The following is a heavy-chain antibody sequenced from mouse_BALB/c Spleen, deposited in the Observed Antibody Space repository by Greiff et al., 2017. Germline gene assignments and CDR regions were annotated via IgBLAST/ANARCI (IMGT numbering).Heavy chain of an antibody. CDR2: ISDGGSYT. CDR1: GFTFSDYY. J-gene: IGHJ4*01. CDR3: ARAPYYAMDY. Sequence: EVMVVESGGGLVKPGGSLKLSCAASGFTFSDYYMYWVRQTPEKRLEWVATISDGGSYTYYPDSVKGRFTISRDNAKNNLYLQMSSLKSEDTAMYYCARAPYYAMDYWGQGTSVTVSS. V-gene: IGHV5-4*02.